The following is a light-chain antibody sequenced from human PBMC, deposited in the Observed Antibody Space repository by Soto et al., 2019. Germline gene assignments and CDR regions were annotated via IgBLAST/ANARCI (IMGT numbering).Light chain of an antibody. J-gene: IGKJ3*01. CDR1: QSVSSSY. CDR3: QQYGSSLFT. Sequence: EFVLTQSPCTLSLSPGASSTLSGRASQSVSSSYLAWYQQKPGQAPRLLIYGASSRATGIPDRFSGSGSGTDFTLTISRLEPEDFAVYYCQQYGSSLFTFGPGTKVDIK. CDR2: GAS. V-gene: IGKV3-20*01.